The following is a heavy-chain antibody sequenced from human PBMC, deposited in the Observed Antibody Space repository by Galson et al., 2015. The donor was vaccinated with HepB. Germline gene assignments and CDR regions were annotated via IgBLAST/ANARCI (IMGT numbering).Heavy chain of an antibody. Sequence: SLRLSCAASGFAVSRNYTSWVRQAPGKGLEWVSFIYSGGGTYYADSVKGRFTISRDNSNNTLYLQMNSLGVEDTAVYYCARVGTSGWGQGTLVTVSS. CDR3: ARVGTSG. V-gene: IGHV3-66*01. CDR1: GFAVSRNY. J-gene: IGHJ4*02. D-gene: IGHD3-3*01. CDR2: IYSGGGT.